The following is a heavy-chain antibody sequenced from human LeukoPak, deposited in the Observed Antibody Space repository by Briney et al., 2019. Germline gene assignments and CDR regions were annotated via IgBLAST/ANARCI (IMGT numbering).Heavy chain of an antibody. CDR2: IRYDGSNK. J-gene: IGHJ4*02. V-gene: IGHV3-30*02. CDR3: AKDRLVGRGVYFDY. CDR1: GFTFSSYG. D-gene: IGHD1-26*01. Sequence: GRSLRLSCAASGFTFSSYGMHWVRQAPGKGLEWVAFIRYDGSNKYYADSVKGRFTISRDNSKNTLYLQMNSLRAEDTAVYYCAKDRLVGRGVYFDYWGQGTLVTVSS.